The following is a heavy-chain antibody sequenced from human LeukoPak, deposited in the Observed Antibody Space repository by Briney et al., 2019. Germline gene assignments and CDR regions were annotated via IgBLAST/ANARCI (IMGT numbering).Heavy chain of an antibody. D-gene: IGHD3-10*01. Sequence: PGGSLRLSCAASGFTFSSYAMSWVRQAPGKGLEWVSAISGSGGSTYYADSVKGRFTISRDNSKNTLYLQMNSLRAEDTAVYYCAKDLGVAYGSGSYYSFGIFDYWGQGTLVTVSS. J-gene: IGHJ4*02. CDR2: ISGSGGST. CDR1: GFTFSSYA. V-gene: IGHV3-23*01. CDR3: AKDLGVAYGSGSYYSFGIFDY.